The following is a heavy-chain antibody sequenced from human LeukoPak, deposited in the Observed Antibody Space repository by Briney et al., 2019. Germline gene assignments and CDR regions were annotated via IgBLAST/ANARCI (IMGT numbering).Heavy chain of an antibody. CDR2: ISSSSSYI. V-gene: IGHV3-21*01. CDR3: ARDRAVAGTDYYYMDV. J-gene: IGHJ6*03. CDR1: GFTFSSYS. Sequence: GGSLRLSCAASGFTFSSYSMNWVRQAPGKGLEWASSISSSSSYIYYADSVKGRFTISRDNAKNLLYLQMNSLRAEDTAVYYCARDRAVAGTDYYYMDVWGKGTTVTVSS. D-gene: IGHD6-19*01.